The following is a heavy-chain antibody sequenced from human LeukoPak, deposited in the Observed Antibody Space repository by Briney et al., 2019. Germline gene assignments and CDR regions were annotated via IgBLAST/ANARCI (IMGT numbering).Heavy chain of an antibody. V-gene: IGHV4-61*02. J-gene: IGHJ4*02. CDR2: IYTSGST. D-gene: IGHD5-12*01. CDR1: SGSISSGFYY. Sequence: PSETLSLTCTVSSGSISSGFYYWSWIRQPAGKGLEWIGRIYTSGSTTYNPSLKSRVTISVDTSKNQFSLKLSSVTAADTAVYYCARVVVATIDYWGQGTLVTVSS. CDR3: ARVVVATIDY.